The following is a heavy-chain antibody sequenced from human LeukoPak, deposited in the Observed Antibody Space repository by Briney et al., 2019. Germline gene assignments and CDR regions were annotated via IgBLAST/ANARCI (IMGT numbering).Heavy chain of an antibody. D-gene: IGHD3-10*01. V-gene: IGHV3-64*01. CDR3: ATPTRRFTMVRGTDAFDI. CDR1: GFTFSSYA. CDR2: ISSNGGST. Sequence: QPGGSLRLSCAASGFTFSSYAMHWVRQAPGKGLEYVSAISSNGGSTYYANSVKGRFTISRDNSKNTLYLQMNSLRAEDTAVYYCATPTRRFTMVRGTDAFDIWGQGTMVTVSS. J-gene: IGHJ3*02.